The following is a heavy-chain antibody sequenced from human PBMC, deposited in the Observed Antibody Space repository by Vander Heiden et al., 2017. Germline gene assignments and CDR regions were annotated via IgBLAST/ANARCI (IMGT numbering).Heavy chain of an antibody. D-gene: IGHD6-19*01. J-gene: IGHJ4*02. CDR3: IRSIYSSGSHY. V-gene: IGHV6-1*01. Sequence: QIQLQQSGPGLVKPSQTLSLTCAISWDSVSSNSVAWNWFRQSPSRGLEWLGRTYYRSKWYFEYAVSVKSRITINPDASKNQLSLQLNSVSPEDTAVYYCIRSIYSSGSHYWGQGTLVTVSS. CDR2: TYYRSKWYF. CDR1: WDSVSSNSVA.